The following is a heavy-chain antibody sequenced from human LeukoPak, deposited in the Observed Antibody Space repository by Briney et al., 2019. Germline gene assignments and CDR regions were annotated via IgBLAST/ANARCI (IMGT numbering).Heavy chain of an antibody. D-gene: IGHD6-13*01. J-gene: IGHJ5*02. CDR2: IYTSGST. Sequence: SETLSLTCTVSGGSISGGNYYWSWIRQPAGRGLEWIGRIYTSGSTTYNPSLKSRVTISVDTSKNQFSLKLSSVTAADTAVYYCARLGEAAAGWFDPWGQGTLVTVSS. CDR3: ARLGEAAAGWFDP. CDR1: GGSISGGNYY. V-gene: IGHV4-61*02.